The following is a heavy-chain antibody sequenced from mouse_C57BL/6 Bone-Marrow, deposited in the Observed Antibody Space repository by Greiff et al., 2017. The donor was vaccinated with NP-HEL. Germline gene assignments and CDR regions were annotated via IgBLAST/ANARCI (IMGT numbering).Heavy chain of an antibody. CDR2: IWSGGST. J-gene: IGHJ1*03. D-gene: IGHD1-1*01. CDR3: ARKAGYGSSLWYFDV. V-gene: IGHV2-2*01. Sequence: VKLVESGPGLVQPSQSLSITCTVSGFSLTSYGVHWVRQSPGKGLEWLGVIWSGGSTDYTAAFISRLSISKENSKSQVFFKMNSLQADDTAIYYCARKAGYGSSLWYFDVWGTGTTVTVSS. CDR1: GFSLTSYG.